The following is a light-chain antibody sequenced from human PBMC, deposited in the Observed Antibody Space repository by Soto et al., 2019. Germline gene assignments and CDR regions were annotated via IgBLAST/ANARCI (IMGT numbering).Light chain of an antibody. CDR3: QQYKNWPLT. CDR2: GAS. CDR1: QSVSSN. Sequence: EIVMTQSPATLSVSPGERATLSCRASQSVSSNLAWYQQKPGQAPRHLIYGASTRATGVAARFSGSGSGTEFTLTISSLQSEDFAVYHCQQYKNWPLTFGQGTKVEIK. V-gene: IGKV3-15*01. J-gene: IGKJ1*01.